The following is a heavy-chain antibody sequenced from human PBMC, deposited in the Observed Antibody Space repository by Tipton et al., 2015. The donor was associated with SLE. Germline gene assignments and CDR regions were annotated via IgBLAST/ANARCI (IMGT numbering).Heavy chain of an antibody. D-gene: IGHD2-2*01. J-gene: IGHJ1*01. V-gene: IGHV4-39*07. Sequence: TLSLTCTVSGGSISSSSYYWGWIRQPPGKGLEWIGSIYYSGSTYYNPSLKSRVTISVDTSKNQFSLKLSSVTAADTAVYYCARDRCSSTSCYGYFQHWGQGTLVTVSS. CDR3: ARDRCSSTSCYGYFQH. CDR1: GGSISSSSYY. CDR2: IYYSGST.